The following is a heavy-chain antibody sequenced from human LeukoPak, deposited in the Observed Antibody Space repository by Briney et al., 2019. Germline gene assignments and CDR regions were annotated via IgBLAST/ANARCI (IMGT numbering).Heavy chain of an antibody. V-gene: IGHV4-30-4*01. J-gene: IGHJ4*02. CDR3: ARTGGTIDY. CDR1: GGSLSSGDYY. CDR2: IYYSGST. Sequence: PSEPLSLTCAVSGGSLSSGDYYWRWIRQPPGKGLECFVYIYYSGSTYYNPSLTSRVTISVYTSKNQFSLKLTSVTAADTAVYYCARTGGTIDYWGQGTLVTVSS. D-gene: IGHD2-8*02.